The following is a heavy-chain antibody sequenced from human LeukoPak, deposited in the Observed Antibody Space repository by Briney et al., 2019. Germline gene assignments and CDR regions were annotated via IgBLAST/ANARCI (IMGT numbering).Heavy chain of an antibody. Sequence: ASVKVSCKASGYTFTSYAMNWVRQAPGQGLEWMGWINTNTGNPTYAQGFTGRFVFSLDTSVSTAYLQISSLKAEDTAVYYCARDADQVLTGPHSPIDYWGQGTLVTVSS. CDR2: INTNTGNP. J-gene: IGHJ4*02. CDR1: GYTFTSYA. V-gene: IGHV7-4-1*02. CDR3: ARDADQVLTGPHSPIDY. D-gene: IGHD3-9*01.